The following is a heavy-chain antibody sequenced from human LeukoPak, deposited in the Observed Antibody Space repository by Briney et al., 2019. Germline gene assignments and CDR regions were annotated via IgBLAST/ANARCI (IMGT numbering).Heavy chain of an antibody. CDR1: GFTVRSNY. D-gene: IGHD3-22*01. Sequence: PGGSLRLSCAASGFTVRSNYMSWVRQARGKGLEWVSVIYSGVTTYYADSVKGRFTISRDNSKNTLYLQMNSLRAEDTAVYYCARLENSIRRPMNYYYYYMDVWGKGTTVTVSS. J-gene: IGHJ6*03. CDR3: ARLENSIRRPMNYYYYYMDV. CDR2: IYSGVTT. V-gene: IGHV3-53*01.